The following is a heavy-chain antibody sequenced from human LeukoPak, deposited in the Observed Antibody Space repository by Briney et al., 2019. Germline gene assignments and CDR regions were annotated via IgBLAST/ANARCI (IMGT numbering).Heavy chain of an antibody. D-gene: IGHD5-24*01. V-gene: IGHV1-18*01. CDR1: GYPFTVNG. J-gene: IGHJ4*02. CDR3: ARGKNYRFDY. Sequence: ASVKVSCKASGYPFTVNGISWVRQAPGEGLEWVGWISANSGNTLYAQKFQGRVTMTTETSTSTVYMELTSLRFDDTAVYYCARGKNYRFDYWGQGTLVTVPS. CDR2: ISANSGNT.